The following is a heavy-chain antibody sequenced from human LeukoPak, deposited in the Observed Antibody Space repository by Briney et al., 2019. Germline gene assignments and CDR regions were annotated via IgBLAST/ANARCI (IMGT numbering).Heavy chain of an antibody. CDR3: ATQGSMVRGVLTPLEFDN. V-gene: IGHV3-21*05. CDR1: GFTFSSYS. CDR2: ISSNGSFI. D-gene: IGHD3-10*01. Sequence: PGGSLRLSCAASGFTFSSYSMNWIRQAPGKGLEWVSYISSNGSFIYYADSVKGRFTISRDNAKNSLYLQMNSLRAEDTAVYYCATQGSMVRGVLTPLEFDNWGQGTLVTVSS. J-gene: IGHJ4*02.